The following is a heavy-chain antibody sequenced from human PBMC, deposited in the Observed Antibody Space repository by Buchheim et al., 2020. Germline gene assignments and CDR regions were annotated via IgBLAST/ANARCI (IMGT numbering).Heavy chain of an antibody. Sequence: QVQLQESGPGLVKPSETLSLTCTVSGGSINSYYWNWIRQPPGKGLEWIGYIYYSGSTYYNPSLKSRVTISVDTSKNQFSLKLSSVTAADTAVYYCARVEWLGGKLDYWGQGTL. CDR1: GGSINSYY. D-gene: IGHD6-19*01. CDR2: IYYSGST. J-gene: IGHJ4*02. CDR3: ARVEWLGGKLDY. V-gene: IGHV4-59*08.